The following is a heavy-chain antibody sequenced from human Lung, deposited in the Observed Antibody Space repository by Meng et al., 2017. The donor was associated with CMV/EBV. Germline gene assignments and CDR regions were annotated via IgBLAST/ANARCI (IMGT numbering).Heavy chain of an antibody. CDR1: GFTFSSYE. J-gene: IGHJ3*02. Sequence: GGSLRLXXAASGFTFSSYEMNWVRQAPGKGLEWVSYISSSGSTMYYADSVKGRFTISRDNAKNSLYLQMNGLRVEDTAVYYCARRSGSYVNAFDIWGQGTMVTVS. V-gene: IGHV3-48*03. D-gene: IGHD1-26*01. CDR3: ARRSGSYVNAFDI. CDR2: ISSSGSTM.